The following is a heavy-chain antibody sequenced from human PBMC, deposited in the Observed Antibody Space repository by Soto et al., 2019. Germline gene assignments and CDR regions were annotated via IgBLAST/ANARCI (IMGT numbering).Heavy chain of an antibody. V-gene: IGHV3-7*01. Sequence: PLRVSWTASEFTFSSDAMSWVLQAPGKGLEWVANINQDGSETDYVDSAKGRFTISRDNAKNSLSLQMNSLRVEDTGVYYCARGPVWGRGTTVTVSS. CDR3: ARGPV. J-gene: IGHJ6*04. CDR2: INQDGSET. CDR1: EFTFSSDA.